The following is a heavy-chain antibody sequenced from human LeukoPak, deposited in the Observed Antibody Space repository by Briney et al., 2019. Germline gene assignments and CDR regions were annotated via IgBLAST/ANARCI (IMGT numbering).Heavy chain of an antibody. D-gene: IGHD2-2*01. V-gene: IGHV3-30*02. CDR3: AKDEGDIVVVPAAF. CDR1: GFTFSSYG. Sequence: GGSLRLSCAASGFTFSSYGMHWVRQAPGKGLEWVAFIRYDGSNKYYADSVKGRFTISRDNSKNTLYLQMNSLRAEDTAVYYCAKDEGDIVVVPAAFWGQGTLVTVSS. J-gene: IGHJ4*02. CDR2: IRYDGSNK.